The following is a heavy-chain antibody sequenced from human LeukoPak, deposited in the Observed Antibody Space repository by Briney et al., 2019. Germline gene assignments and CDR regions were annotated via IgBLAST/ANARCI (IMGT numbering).Heavy chain of an antibody. Sequence: GGSLRLSCAASGFTFSSYSMNWVRQAPGKGLEWVSSISSSSSYIYYADSVKGRFTISRDNAKNSLYLHMNSLRAEDTAVYYCASYSYGDYVFDYWGQGTLVTVSS. CDR3: ASYSYGDYVFDY. CDR1: GFTFSSYS. CDR2: ISSSSSYI. V-gene: IGHV3-21*01. D-gene: IGHD4-17*01. J-gene: IGHJ4*02.